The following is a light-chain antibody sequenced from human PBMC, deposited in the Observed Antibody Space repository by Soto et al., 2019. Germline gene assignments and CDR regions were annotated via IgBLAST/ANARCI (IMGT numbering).Light chain of an antibody. CDR1: SSDIGAYDY. Sequence: QSALTQPASLSGSPGQSITISCTGTSSDIGAYDYVSWFQQHPGKAPKLMISEVNNRPSGVSNRFSGSKSGNTAYLTISGLQVEDEATYYCSSFTDSTTLYVFGAGTKV. CDR3: SSFTDSTTLYV. CDR2: EVN. V-gene: IGLV2-14*01. J-gene: IGLJ1*01.